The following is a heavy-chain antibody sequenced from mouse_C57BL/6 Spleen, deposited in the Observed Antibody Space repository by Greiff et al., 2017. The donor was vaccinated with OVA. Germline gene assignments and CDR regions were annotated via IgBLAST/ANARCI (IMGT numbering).Heavy chain of an antibody. J-gene: IGHJ4*01. V-gene: IGHV6-3*01. CDR1: GFTFSNYW. CDR2: IRLKSDNYAT. D-gene: IGHD2-4*01. Sequence: EVQLVESGGGLVQPGGSMKLSCVASGFTFSNYWMNWVRQSPEKGLEWVAQIRLKSDNYATHYAESVKGRFTISRDDSKSSVYLQMNNLRAEDTGSYYCTGYYDYDYYAMDYWGQGTSVTVSS. CDR3: TGYYDYDYYAMDY.